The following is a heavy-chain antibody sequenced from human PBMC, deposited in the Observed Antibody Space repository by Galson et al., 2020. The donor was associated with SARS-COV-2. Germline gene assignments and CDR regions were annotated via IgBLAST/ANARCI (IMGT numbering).Heavy chain of an antibody. J-gene: IGHJ3*02. CDR2: ISSSGSSI. V-gene: IGHV3-11*01. CDR3: ATGMLGATGAFDI. CDR1: GFTFSDYY. D-gene: IGHD1-26*01. Sequence: GGSLRLSCEASGFTFSDYYMSWIRQAPGKGLEWVSYISSSGSSIYYPDSVRGRFTISRDNAKNSLYLQMNSLRAEDTAFYYCATGMLGATGAFDIWGQGTMVTVSS.